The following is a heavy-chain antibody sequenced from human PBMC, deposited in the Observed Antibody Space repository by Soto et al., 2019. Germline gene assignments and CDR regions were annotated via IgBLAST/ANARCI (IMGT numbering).Heavy chain of an antibody. CDR1: GFTFSSYG. D-gene: IGHD6-13*01. J-gene: IGHJ4*02. V-gene: IGHV3-30*18. CDR3: ANNLAAGTWGFDY. CDR2: ISYDGSNK. Sequence: QVQLVESGGGVVQPGRSLRLSCAASGFTFSSYGMHWVRQAPGKGLEWVAVISYDGSNKYYADSVKGRFTISRDNSKNPLYLQMNSLRAEDTAVYYCANNLAAGTWGFDYWGQGTLVTVSS.